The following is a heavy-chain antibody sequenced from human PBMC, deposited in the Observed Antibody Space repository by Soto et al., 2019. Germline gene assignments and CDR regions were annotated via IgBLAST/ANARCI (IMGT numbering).Heavy chain of an antibody. CDR2: IKQDGSEK. J-gene: IGHJ5*02. CDR3: GRDLPSISGRPGGWFDP. D-gene: IGHD6-6*01. V-gene: IGHV3-7*01. CDR1: GFPFSRYW. Sequence: VQLVESGGGLDQPGGSLSLSCAAFGFPFSRYWMSWVRQAPGKGLEWVANIKQDGSEKSYVDSVKGRFSISRDNAKNSLYLQMNSLRVEDTAVYFCGRDLPSISGRPGGWFDPWGQGTLVTVSS.